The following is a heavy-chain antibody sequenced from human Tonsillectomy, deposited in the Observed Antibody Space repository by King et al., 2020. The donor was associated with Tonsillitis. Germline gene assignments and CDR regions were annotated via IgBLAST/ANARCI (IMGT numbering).Heavy chain of an antibody. CDR3: AKGHAGSGTTVTTSFDS. D-gene: IGHD4-17*01. CDR2: VIGSGGGI. V-gene: IGHV3-23*04. Sequence: VQLVESGGGLVQPGGSLRLSCVASGFTFYSYAMNWVRPAPGTGLEWVSGVIGSGGGISYAASVKGRFTISSDNSKNTLYLQMSGLRAEDTALSYCAKGHAGSGTTVTTSFDSWGQGTLVTVSS. CDR1: GFTFYSYA. J-gene: IGHJ4*02.